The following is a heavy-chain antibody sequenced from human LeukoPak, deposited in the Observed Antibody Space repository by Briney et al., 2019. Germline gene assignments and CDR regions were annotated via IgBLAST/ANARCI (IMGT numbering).Heavy chain of an antibody. V-gene: IGHV4-61*02. CDR1: GGSISSGSYF. CDR3: ARDYVGRDDAFDI. CDR2: INTRGST. D-gene: IGHD3-10*02. J-gene: IGHJ3*02. Sequence: SQTLSLTCTVSGGSISSGSYFWSWIRQPAGKGLEWIGRINTRGSTNYNPSLKSRVTISVDTSKNQFSLKLSSVTAADTAVYYCARDYVGRDDAFDIWGQGTMVTVSS.